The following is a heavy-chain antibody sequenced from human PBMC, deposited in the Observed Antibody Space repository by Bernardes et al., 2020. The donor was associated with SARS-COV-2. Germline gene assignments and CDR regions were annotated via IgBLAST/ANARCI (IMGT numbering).Heavy chain of an antibody. CDR3: TRHRSLLSLTGYYCFDY. V-gene: IGHV3-49*04. J-gene: IGHJ4*02. CDR1: GFIFGDYT. Sequence: GGSLRLSCTASGFIFGDYTMSWVRQAPGKGLEWVGFIRSKAYGVTTEYAASVKGRFIISRDDSKSIAYLQMNSLKTEDTAVYYCTRHRSLLSLTGYYCFDYWGQGTLVTVSS. D-gene: IGHD3-9*01. CDR2: IRSKAYGVTT.